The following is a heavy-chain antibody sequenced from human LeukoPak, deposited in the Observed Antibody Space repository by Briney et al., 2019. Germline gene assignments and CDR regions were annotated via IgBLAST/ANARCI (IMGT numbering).Heavy chain of an antibody. CDR3: AKGRPLGYCSSTSCSEWFDS. Sequence: GGSLRLSCVGSGFSFRYFAIHWVRQAPGKGLEWVSVISGSGDSTYYVDSVKGRFTISRDNSKNTLYLQMNSLRAEDSAVYYCAKGRPLGYCSSTSCSEWFDSWGQGTLVTVSS. J-gene: IGHJ5*01. D-gene: IGHD2-2*01. CDR1: GFSFRYFA. V-gene: IGHV3-23*01. CDR2: ISGSGDST.